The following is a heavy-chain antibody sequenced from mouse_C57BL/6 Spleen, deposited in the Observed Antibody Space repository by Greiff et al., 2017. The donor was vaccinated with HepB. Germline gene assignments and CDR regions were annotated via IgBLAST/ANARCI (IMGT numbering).Heavy chain of an antibody. CDR3: ARDRSYGSYSYYFDY. CDR2: ISDGGSYT. CDR1: GFTFSSYA. J-gene: IGHJ2*01. Sequence: EVHLVESGGGLVKPGGSLKLSCAASGFTFSSYAMSWVRQTPEKRLEWVATISDGGSYTYYPDNVKGRYTISRDNAKNNLYLQMSHLKSEDTAMYYCARDRSYGSYSYYFDYWGQGTTLTVSS. V-gene: IGHV5-4*01. D-gene: IGHD1-1*01.